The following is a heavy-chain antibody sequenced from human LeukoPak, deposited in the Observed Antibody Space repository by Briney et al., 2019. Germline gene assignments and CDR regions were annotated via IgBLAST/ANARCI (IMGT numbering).Heavy chain of an antibody. J-gene: IGHJ4*02. CDR1: GFTFSSYS. CDR3: ARDRGTSDYHGHFDY. D-gene: IGHD3-16*01. CDR2: ISSSSSYI. V-gene: IGHV3-21*01. Sequence: GGSLRLSCAASGFTFSSYSMNWVRQAPGKGLEWVSSISSSSSYIYYADSVKGRFTTSRDNAKNSLSLQMNSLRAGDTAVYYCARDRGTSDYHGHFDYWGQGTLVTVSS.